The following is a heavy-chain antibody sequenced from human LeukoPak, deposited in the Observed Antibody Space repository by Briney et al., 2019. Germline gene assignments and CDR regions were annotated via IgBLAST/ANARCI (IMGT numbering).Heavy chain of an antibody. CDR3: ASRYPDL. V-gene: IGHV4-59*08. J-gene: IGHJ2*01. CDR2: IYYSGST. CDR1: GGSISSYY. Sequence: SVTLSLTCTVSGGSISSYYWSWVRQPPGKGLEWIGFIYYSGSTNYNPSLKSRVTMSVDSSKNQFSLKLSSVTAADSAAYYCASRYPDLWGRGTLVTVSS.